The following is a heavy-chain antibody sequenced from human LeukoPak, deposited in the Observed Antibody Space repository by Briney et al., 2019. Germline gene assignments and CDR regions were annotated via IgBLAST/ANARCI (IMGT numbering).Heavy chain of an antibody. CDR3: ARGDLGGWYPGAFDI. CDR1: GGSISSGGYY. J-gene: IGHJ3*02. Sequence: PSETLSLTCTVSGGSISSGGYYWSWIRQHPGKGLEWIGYIYYSGSTYYNPSLKSRVTISVDTSKNQFSLKLSSVTAADTAVYYCARGDLGGWYPGAFDIWGQGTMVTASS. CDR2: IYYSGST. V-gene: IGHV4-31*03. D-gene: IGHD6-19*01.